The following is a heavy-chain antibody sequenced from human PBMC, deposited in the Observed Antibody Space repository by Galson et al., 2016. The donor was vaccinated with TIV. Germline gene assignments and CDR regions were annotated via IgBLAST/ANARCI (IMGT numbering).Heavy chain of an antibody. D-gene: IGHD1-26*01. V-gene: IGHV4-31*03. CDR1: GASVSNDGYY. CDR3: ARWADSGSYYEYFHH. CDR2: IYNSGST. J-gene: IGHJ1*01. Sequence: TLSLTCNVSGASVSNDGYYWTWIRQHPGKGLEWIGNIYNSGSTYYNPSLKCRVSISVDRSKNHFSLRLTSVTAADTAVYYCARWADSGSYYEYFHHWGQGTLVIVSS.